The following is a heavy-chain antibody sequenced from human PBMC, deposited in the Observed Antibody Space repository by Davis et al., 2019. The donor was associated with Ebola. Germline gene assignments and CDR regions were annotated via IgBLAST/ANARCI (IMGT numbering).Heavy chain of an antibody. D-gene: IGHD2-15*01. CDR2: IIPIFHST. V-gene: IGHV1-69*13. CDR3: ARGTCSGGNCYEVEYGGSMDV. CDR1: GYTFSAFA. Sequence: AASVKVSCKGSGYTFSAFAISWVRQAPGQGLEGMGGIIPIFHSTIYAQKFQDRVTITADEASSTAYMELSSLRSEDTAVYYCARGTCSGGNCYEVEYGGSMDVWGKGTTVTVSS. J-gene: IGHJ6*04.